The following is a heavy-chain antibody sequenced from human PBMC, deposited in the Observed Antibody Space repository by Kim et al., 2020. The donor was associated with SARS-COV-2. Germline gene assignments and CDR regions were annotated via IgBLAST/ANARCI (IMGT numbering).Heavy chain of an antibody. CDR3: AKAVGGGGSLDH. Sequence: GGSLRLSCAASGFTFVSHGMVWVRQAPGKGLEWVAAVSPDGSKKYHADSVTGRFIISRDNSVNTLHLQMNSLRTDDTALYYCAKAVGGGGSLDHWGQGS. V-gene: IGHV3-30*18. CDR1: GFTFVSHG. CDR2: VSPDGSKK. J-gene: IGHJ4*02. D-gene: IGHD1-26*01.